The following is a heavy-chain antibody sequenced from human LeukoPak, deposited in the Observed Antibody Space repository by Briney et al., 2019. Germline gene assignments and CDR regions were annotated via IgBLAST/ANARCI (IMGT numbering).Heavy chain of an antibody. V-gene: IGHV1-69*04. CDR3: ARQDYAYFYMDV. Sequence: SVKVSCKASGGSFGSYAISWVRQAPGQGLEWMGRVIPILDTTNYAQKFQGRVTITADKSTSTAYMEVSSLRSDDTAMYYCARQDYAYFYMDVWGEGTTITVS. J-gene: IGHJ6*03. CDR1: GGSFGSYA. CDR2: VIPILDTT.